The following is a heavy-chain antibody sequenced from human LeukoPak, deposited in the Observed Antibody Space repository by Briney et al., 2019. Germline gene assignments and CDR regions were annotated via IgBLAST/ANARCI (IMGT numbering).Heavy chain of an antibody. CDR1: GFTFSTYT. D-gene: IGHD2-15*01. CDR2: ISSSTSYI. V-gene: IGHV3-21*01. J-gene: IGHJ6*03. Sequence: PGGSLRLSCGASGFTFSTYTLNWVRQAPGKGLEWVSSISSSTSYIYYADSVKGRFTISRDNAKNSLYLQMNSLRAEDTALYYCARVPSDRTKYMDVWGKGTTVTVSS. CDR3: ARVPSDRTKYMDV.